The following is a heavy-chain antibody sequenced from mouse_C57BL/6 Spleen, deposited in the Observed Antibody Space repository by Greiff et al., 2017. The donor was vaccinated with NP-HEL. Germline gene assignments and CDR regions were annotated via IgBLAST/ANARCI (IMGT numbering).Heavy chain of an antibody. CDR1: GFSLTSYG. Sequence: VKLMESGPGLVAPSQSLSLTCTVSGFSLTSYGVHWVRQPPGKGLEWVVVIWGDGSTTYNSALKSRLSISKDNSKSQVFLKMNSLQTDDTAMYYCARHGDDYDNYAMDYWGQGTSVTVSS. V-gene: IGHV2-6-1*01. CDR3: ARHGDDYDNYAMDY. J-gene: IGHJ4*01. CDR2: IWGDGST. D-gene: IGHD2-4*01.